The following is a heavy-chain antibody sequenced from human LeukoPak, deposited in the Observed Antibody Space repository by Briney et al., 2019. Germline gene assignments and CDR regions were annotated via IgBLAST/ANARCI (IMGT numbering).Heavy chain of an antibody. Sequence: PGGSLRLSCAASGFPFRSYGMHWVRQAPGEGLEWVARLVYDERNDYANSVKGRFTISRDNSKNMLYLQMDNLRVDDTAMYYCARDLSAAYDFWGQGILVTVSS. V-gene: IGHV3-33*01. CDR1: GFPFRSYG. D-gene: IGHD2-21*01. J-gene: IGHJ4*02. CDR3: ARDLSAAYDF. CDR2: LVYDERN.